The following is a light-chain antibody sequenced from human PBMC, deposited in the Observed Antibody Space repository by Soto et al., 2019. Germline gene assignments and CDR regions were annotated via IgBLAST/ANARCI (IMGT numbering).Light chain of an antibody. J-gene: IGKJ1*01. CDR1: QSISSY. V-gene: IGKV1-39*01. Sequence: DIQMTQYPSSLSSSVGDRVGITCRASQSISSYLNWYQQKPVKAPKLLIYAASSLQSGVPSRFSGSGSGTDFTLTISSLQPEDFATYYCQQSYTTPRTFGQGTKV. CDR3: QQSYTTPRT. CDR2: AAS.